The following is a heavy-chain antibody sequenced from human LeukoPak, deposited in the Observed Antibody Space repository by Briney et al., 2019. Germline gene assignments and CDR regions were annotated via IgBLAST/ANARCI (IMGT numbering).Heavy chain of an antibody. J-gene: IGHJ3*02. CDR2: MNPNSGNT. V-gene: IGHV1-8*01. CDR3: ARVGEQWLVDAFDI. CDR1: GYTFTSYD. D-gene: IGHD6-19*01. Sequence: RASVKVSCKASGYTFTSYDINWVRQATGQGLEWMGWMNPNSGNTGYAQKFQGRVTMTRNTSISTAYMELSSLRSEDTAAYYCARVGEQWLVDAFDIWGQGTMVTVSS.